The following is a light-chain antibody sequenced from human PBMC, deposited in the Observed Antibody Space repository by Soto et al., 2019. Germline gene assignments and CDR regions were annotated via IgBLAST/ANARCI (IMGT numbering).Light chain of an antibody. Sequence: QSVLTQPASVSGSPGQSITISCTGTSSDVGAYNYVSWYQQHPGQAPKLMIYDVNNRPSGVYNRFSGYNSVNTASLTISGLQAGDEADYYCCSYASTTTVVFGGGTKLTVL. CDR2: DVN. CDR3: CSYASTTTVV. J-gene: IGLJ2*01. CDR1: SSDVGAYNY. V-gene: IGLV2-14*03.